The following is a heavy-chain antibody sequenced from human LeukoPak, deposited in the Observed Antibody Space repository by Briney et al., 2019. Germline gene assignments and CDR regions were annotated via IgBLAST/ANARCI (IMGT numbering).Heavy chain of an antibody. D-gene: IGHD5-24*01. Sequence: SETLSLTCTVSGGSISSYYWSWIRQPPGKGLEWIGYIYYSGSTNYNPSLKSRVTISVDTSKNQFSLKLSSVTAADTAVYYCARGVKMATIPPPYYFDYWGQGNLGNGSS. CDR2: IYYSGST. CDR1: GGSISSYY. CDR3: ARGVKMATIPPPYYFDY. J-gene: IGHJ4*02. V-gene: IGHV4-59*01.